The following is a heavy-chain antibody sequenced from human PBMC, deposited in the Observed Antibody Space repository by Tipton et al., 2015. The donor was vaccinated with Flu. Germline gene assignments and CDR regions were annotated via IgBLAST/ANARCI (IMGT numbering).Heavy chain of an antibody. CDR1: GFTFSDYW. CDR3: ARGYYYNNMDV. J-gene: IGHJ6*02. V-gene: IGHV3-74*03. CDR2: ISSDGSTT. Sequence: SLRLSCATSGFTFSDYWIHWVRQVPGKGPVWVSRISSDGSTTTYVDSVKGRFTVSRDSAKNTVYLQMNSLTAEDTAVYFCARGYYYNNMDVWGQGTTVTVSS.